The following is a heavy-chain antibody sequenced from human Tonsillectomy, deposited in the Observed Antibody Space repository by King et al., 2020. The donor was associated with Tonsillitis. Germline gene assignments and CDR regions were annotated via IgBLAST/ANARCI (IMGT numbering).Heavy chain of an antibody. Sequence: VQLVESGGGVVQPGRSLRLSCAASGFTFSSYAMHWVRQAPGKGLEGGAVISYDGSNKYYADSVKGRFTIPRDNSKNTLYLQMNSLGAEDTAVYYCARPLFGAESFSDYWGQGTLVTVSS. D-gene: IGHD3-10*01. V-gene: IGHV3-30-3*01. CDR2: ISYDGSNK. J-gene: IGHJ4*02. CDR1: GFTFSSYA. CDR3: ARPLFGAESFSDY.